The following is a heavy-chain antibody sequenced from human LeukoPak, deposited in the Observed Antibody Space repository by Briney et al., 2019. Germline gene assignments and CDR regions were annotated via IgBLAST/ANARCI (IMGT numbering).Heavy chain of an antibody. CDR3: ARVDGSPDY. J-gene: IGHJ4*02. CDR2: IIPIFGTA. D-gene: IGHD2-15*01. CDR1: GGTFSSYA. V-gene: IGHV1-69*05. Sequence: GASVKVSCKASGGTFSSYAISWVRQAPGQGLEWMGGIIPIFGTANYAQKFQGRVTITRDTSISTVYMELSSPRSEDTAVYFCARVDGSPDYWGQGTLVTVSS.